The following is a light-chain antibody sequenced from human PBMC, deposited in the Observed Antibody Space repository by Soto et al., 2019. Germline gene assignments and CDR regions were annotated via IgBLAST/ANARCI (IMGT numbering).Light chain of an antibody. CDR2: GAF. CDR1: QRVSSSY. J-gene: IGKJ5*01. CDR3: QQHETLIT. Sequence: EIVLTQSPGTLSLSPGESATLSCRAGQRVSSSYFAWYQHKPGQGPRLLIYGAFTRATGIPDRFSGSGSGTDFTLTISRLEPEDFAVYYCQQHETLITFGQGTRLEIK. V-gene: IGKV3-20*01.